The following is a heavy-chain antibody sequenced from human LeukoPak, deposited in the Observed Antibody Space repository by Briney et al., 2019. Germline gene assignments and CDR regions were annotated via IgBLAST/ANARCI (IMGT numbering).Heavy chain of an antibody. D-gene: IGHD3-16*01. CDR3: ARGGGDHAFDI. CDR2: INSDGSDS. Sequence: GSLRLSCAASGFAFNNYWMHWVRQAPGKRLVWVSRINSDGSDSIYGDSVKGRFTISRDNAKNTLYLQLSSLRADDTAVYYCARGGGDHAFDIWGRGTMVTVSS. V-gene: IGHV3-74*01. CDR1: GFAFNNYW. J-gene: IGHJ3*02.